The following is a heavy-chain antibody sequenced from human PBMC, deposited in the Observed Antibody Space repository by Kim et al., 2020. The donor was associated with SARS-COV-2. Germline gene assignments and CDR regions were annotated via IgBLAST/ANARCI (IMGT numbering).Heavy chain of an antibody. CDR2: IKSKTDGGTT. V-gene: IGHV3-15*01. D-gene: IGHD2-2*01. CDR3: TTFIVVVPAAGDYYYYGMDV. J-gene: IGHJ6*02. Sequence: GGSLRLSCAASGFTFSNAWMSWVRQAPGKGLEWVGRIKSKTDGGTTDYAAPVKGRFTISRDDSKNTLYLQMNSLKTEDTAVYYCTTFIVVVPAAGDYYYYGMDVWGQGTTVTVS. CDR1: GFTFSNAW.